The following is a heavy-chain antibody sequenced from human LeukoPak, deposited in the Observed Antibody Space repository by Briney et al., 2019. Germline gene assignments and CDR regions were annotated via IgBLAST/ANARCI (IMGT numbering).Heavy chain of an antibody. V-gene: IGHV1-18*01. CDR1: GYTFTSYG. J-gene: IGHJ4*02. Sequence: ASVKVSCKASGYTFTSYGISWVRQAPGQGREWMGWISAYKGKTNYAQKLQGRVTMTADTSTSTAYLELRSLRSDDTAVYYCARAGAARPPYFDYWGQGALVTVSS. CDR3: ARAGAARPPYFDY. D-gene: IGHD6-6*01. CDR2: ISAYKGKT.